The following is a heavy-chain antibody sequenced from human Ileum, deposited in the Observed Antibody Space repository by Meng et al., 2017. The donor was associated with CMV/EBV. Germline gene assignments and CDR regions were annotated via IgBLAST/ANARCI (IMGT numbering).Heavy chain of an antibody. J-gene: IGHJ5*02. CDR3: ARGVGPFDP. CDR1: GDSCTVQS. D-gene: IGHD1-26*01. V-gene: IGHV1-69*02. Sequence: KVSSRHYGDSCTVQSTGWVRQGPGQRFGWVGRIYHMRVNISSTQTYQARNTIAADKSTNMAYLELATLKSANTAVYYCARGVGPFDPWGQGTLVTVSS. CDR2: IYHMRVNI.